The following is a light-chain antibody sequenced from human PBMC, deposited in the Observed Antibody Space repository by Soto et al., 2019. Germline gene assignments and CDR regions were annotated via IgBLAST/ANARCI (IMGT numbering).Light chain of an antibody. CDR2: RTS. V-gene: IGKV3-15*01. Sequence: EIVMTQSPATLSVSPGDRATLFCRASQSINNNLAWYQQKPGQAPRLIMFRTSTRATDIPARFSGSGSGTEFTLTISSLQSEDFAVYFCQQYNNWPLAFGQGTRLEIK. J-gene: IGKJ5*01. CDR1: QSINNN. CDR3: QQYNNWPLA.